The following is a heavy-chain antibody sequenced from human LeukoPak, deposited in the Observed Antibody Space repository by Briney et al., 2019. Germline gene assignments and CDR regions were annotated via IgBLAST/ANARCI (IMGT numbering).Heavy chain of an antibody. V-gene: IGHV3-23*01. CDR3: TNQPILAGSIDS. CDR1: GFTFNTYA. Sequence: GGSLRLSCATSGFTFNTYAMNWVSQAHGKGLEWDSTINDAGRTTYYADSVKGRFTISRNNSKNTMYLQMNNLRAEDTALDKCTNQPILAGSIDSWGQGTLVT. CDR2: INDAGRTT. D-gene: IGHD3-9*01. J-gene: IGHJ5*01.